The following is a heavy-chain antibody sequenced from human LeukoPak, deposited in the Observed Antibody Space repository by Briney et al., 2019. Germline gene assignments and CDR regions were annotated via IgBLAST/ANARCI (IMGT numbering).Heavy chain of an antibody. V-gene: IGHV3-21*01. J-gene: IGHJ4*02. CDR2: ISSASTYI. Sequence: GGSLRLSCAASGFTFSSYSMNWVRQAPGKGLEWVSSISSASTYIYYADSVKGRFTISRDNAKNSLYLQMNSLRGEDTAMYYCARLVWDTTMADGDIDSWGQGTLLIVSS. CDR1: GFTFSSYS. D-gene: IGHD5-18*01. CDR3: ARLVWDTTMADGDIDS.